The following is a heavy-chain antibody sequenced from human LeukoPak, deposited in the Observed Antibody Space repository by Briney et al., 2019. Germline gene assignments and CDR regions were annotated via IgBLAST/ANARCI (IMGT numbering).Heavy chain of an antibody. J-gene: IGHJ4*02. Sequence: SETLSLTCTVSGGSISSGSYYWSWIRQPAGKGLEWIGRIYTSGTTNYNPSLKSRVTISVDTSKNQFSLKLSSVTAADTAVYYCARGGGSSGYYYVDWGQGTLVTVSS. V-gene: IGHV4-61*02. CDR2: IYTSGTT. D-gene: IGHD3-22*01. CDR3: ARGGGSSGYYYVD. CDR1: GGSISSGSYY.